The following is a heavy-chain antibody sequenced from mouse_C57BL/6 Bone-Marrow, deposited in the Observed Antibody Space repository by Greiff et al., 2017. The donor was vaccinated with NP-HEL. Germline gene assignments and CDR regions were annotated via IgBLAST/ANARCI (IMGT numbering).Heavy chain of an antibody. CDR2: IYPRSGNT. Sequence: QVQLQQSGAELARPGASVKLSCKASGYTFTSYGISWVKQRTGQGLEWIGEIYPRSGNTYYNEKFKGKATLTADKSSSTAYMELRSLTSEDSAVYFCARSNWLLLAYWGQGTLVTVSA. D-gene: IGHD2-3*01. CDR1: GYTFTSYG. J-gene: IGHJ3*01. CDR3: ARSNWLLLAY. V-gene: IGHV1-81*01.